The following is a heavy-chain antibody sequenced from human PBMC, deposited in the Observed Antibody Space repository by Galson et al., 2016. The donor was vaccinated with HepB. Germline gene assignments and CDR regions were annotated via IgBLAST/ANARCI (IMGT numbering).Heavy chain of an antibody. CDR1: GGSTSSFS. D-gene: IGHD4-23*01. J-gene: IGHJ4*02. V-gene: IGHV4-34*01. CDR2: IDHSGSA. Sequence: SETLSLTCAVYGGSTSSFSFNWIRQSPGKGLEWIGEIDHSGSANYNPSLKSRVTISLDPSKSQFSLSLKSVTAADTALYYCVTLTLRAVGNTFDYWGQGILVTVSS. CDR3: VTLTLRAVGNTFDY.